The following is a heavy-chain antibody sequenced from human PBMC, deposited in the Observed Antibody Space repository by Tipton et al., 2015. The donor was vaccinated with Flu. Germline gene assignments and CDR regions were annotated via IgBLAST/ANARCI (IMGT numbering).Heavy chain of an antibody. D-gene: IGHD5-24*01. CDR3: TKETPDSDGFRTYFDY. CDR1: GFTFDDFA. CDR2: ISWNSGTI. V-gene: IGHV3-9*01. Sequence: SLRLSCVASGFTFDDFAMHWVRQAPGKGLEWVSRISWNSGTIDYADSVKGRFTISRDNAQNSLYREMNSLRPEDTALYYCTKETPDSDGFRTYFDYWCQGTPVTVSS. J-gene: IGHJ4*02.